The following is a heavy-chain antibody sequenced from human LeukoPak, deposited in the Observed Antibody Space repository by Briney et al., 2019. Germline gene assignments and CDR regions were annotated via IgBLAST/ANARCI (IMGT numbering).Heavy chain of an antibody. Sequence: SETLSLTCTVSGGSISSYYWTWIRQPPGKGLEWMGYIYYSGSTTYNPSLKSRVTISVDTSKNQFSVKLTSVTAADTAVFYCARRSMVRGVFQAFDMWVQGTMVTVSS. D-gene: IGHD3-10*01. CDR3: ARRSMVRGVFQAFDM. CDR2: IYYSGST. CDR1: GGSISSYY. V-gene: IGHV4-59*08. J-gene: IGHJ3*02.